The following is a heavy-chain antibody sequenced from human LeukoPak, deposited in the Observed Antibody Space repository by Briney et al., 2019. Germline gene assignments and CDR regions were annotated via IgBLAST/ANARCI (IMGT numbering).Heavy chain of an antibody. J-gene: IGHJ5*02. Sequence: SSVKVSCKASGGTFSSYAISWVRQAPGQGLEWMGRIIPIFGTANYAQKFQGRVTITTDESTSTAYMELGSLSSEDTAVYYCARGYYAFWSGSGPGWFDPWGQGTLVTVSS. D-gene: IGHD3-3*01. CDR1: GGTFSSYA. CDR2: IIPIFGTA. V-gene: IGHV1-69*05. CDR3: ARGYYAFWSGSGPGWFDP.